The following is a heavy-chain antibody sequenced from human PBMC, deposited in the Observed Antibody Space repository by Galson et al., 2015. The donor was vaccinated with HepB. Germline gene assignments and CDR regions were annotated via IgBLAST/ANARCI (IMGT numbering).Heavy chain of an antibody. D-gene: IGHD4-17*01. J-gene: IGHJ3*02. CDR3: ARDGHGDYPFDAFDI. Sequence: SLRLSCAASGFTFGSYWMSWVRQAPVKGLEWVASIKQDGSEKYYVDSVKGRFTISRDNAKNSLYLQMNSLRAEDTAVYYCARDGHGDYPFDAFDIWGQGTMVTVSS. CDR2: IKQDGSEK. V-gene: IGHV3-7*01. CDR1: GFTFGSYW.